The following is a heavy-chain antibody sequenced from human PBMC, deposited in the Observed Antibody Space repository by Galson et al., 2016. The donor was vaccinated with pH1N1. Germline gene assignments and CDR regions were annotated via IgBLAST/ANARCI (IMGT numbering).Heavy chain of an antibody. V-gene: IGHV5-51*01. D-gene: IGHD3-16*01. CDR2: IYPGDSDT. CDR1: GSSFTPYW. CDR3: AKRGGSLRPGAFDF. Sequence: QSGAEVKKAGESLKISCKASGSSFTPYWIGWVRQVPGKGLEWMGNIYPGDSDTTYSPSFQGQVTFSVDKSITTAFLHWNSLEASDTAIYYCAKRGGSLRPGAFDFWGQGTLVSVSS. J-gene: IGHJ3*01.